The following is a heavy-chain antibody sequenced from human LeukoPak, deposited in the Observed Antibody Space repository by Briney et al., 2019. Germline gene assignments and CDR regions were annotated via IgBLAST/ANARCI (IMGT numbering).Heavy chain of an antibody. J-gene: IGHJ4*02. Sequence: GESLHISSQGSGYSFTSYWIGWVRPRPGKGMGWMGIIYSGDSDTRYSPSFQGQVTISADKSISTAYLQWSSLKAWDTAMYYCARQYCSTTNGPFDYWGQGTLVTVSS. CDR1: GYSFTSYW. V-gene: IGHV5-51*01. CDR3: ARQYCSTTNGPFDY. CDR2: IYSGDSDT. D-gene: IGHD2-2*01.